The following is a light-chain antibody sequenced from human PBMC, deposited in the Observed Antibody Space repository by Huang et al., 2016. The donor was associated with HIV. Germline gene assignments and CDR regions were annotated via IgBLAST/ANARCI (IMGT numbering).Light chain of an antibody. CDR3: QQYYTNHYT. Sequence: DIVMTQSPDSLTLSLGARAAIKCKSSQVLFYNSTEQNYLAWYQQKPGQPPKLLLDWASTRSRGVPARFSGSGSRTDFTLTIDGLQSDDTAVYYCQQYYTNHYTFGQGTKLEIK. CDR1: QVLFYNSTEQNY. CDR2: WAS. J-gene: IGKJ2*01. V-gene: IGKV4-1*01.